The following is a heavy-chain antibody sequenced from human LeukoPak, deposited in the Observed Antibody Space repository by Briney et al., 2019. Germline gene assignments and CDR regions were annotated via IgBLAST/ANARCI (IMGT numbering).Heavy chain of an antibody. CDR1: GWSFNDYY. Sequence: SETLSLTCAVYGWSFNDYYWNWIRQPPGKGLEWIGEINARGDTNFNPSLKSRVTISVDTSKSQFSLRLTSMIAADTAVYYCARGQVPAARGYNWFDPWGQGTLVSVSS. CDR2: INARGDT. J-gene: IGHJ5*02. CDR3: ARGQVPAARGYNWFDP. D-gene: IGHD2-2*01. V-gene: IGHV4-34*01.